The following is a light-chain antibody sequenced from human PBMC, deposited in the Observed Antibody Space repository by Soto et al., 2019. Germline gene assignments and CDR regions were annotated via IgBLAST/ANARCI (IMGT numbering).Light chain of an antibody. Sequence: DIPMTQSPSSLSASVGDRVTITCRASQSISNYLNWYQQKPGKAPKLLIYATSNLQSGVPSRFSGSRSGTDFTLTISSLQPEDFATYFCHQSHSLPYTFGQGTKLEIK. CDR3: HQSHSLPYT. V-gene: IGKV1-39*01. CDR1: QSISNY. J-gene: IGKJ2*01. CDR2: ATS.